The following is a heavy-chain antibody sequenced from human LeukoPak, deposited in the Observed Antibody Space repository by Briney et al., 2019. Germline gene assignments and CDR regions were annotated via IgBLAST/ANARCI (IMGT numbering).Heavy chain of an antibody. V-gene: IGHV4-34*01. J-gene: IGHJ3*02. Sequence: SETLSLTCAVYGGSFSGYYWSWIRQPPGKGLEWIGEINHNGSTNYNPSLKSRVTISVDTSKNQFSLKLSSVTAADTAVYYCARGTNLGGVAFDIWGQGTMVTVSS. CDR1: GGSFSGYY. D-gene: IGHD3-16*01. CDR3: ARGTNLGGVAFDI. CDR2: INHNGST.